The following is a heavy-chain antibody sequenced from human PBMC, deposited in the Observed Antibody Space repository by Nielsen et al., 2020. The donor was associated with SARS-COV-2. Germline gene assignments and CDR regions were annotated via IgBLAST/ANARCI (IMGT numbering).Heavy chain of an antibody. D-gene: IGHD4-17*01. J-gene: IGHJ6*03. CDR2: TYYRSKWYN. V-gene: IGHV6-1*01. CDR1: RDSVSSSSAA. Sequence: SETLSLTCAISRDSVSSSSAAWNWIRQSPSRGLEWLGRTYYRSKWYNDYAVSVKSRITINPDTSKNQFSLHLNSVTPEDTAVYYCARARGAYGDYYYYYYTDVWGKGTSVTVSS. CDR3: ARARGAYGDYYYYYYTDV.